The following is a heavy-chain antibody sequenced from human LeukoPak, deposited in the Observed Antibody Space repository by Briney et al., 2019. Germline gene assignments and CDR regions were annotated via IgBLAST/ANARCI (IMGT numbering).Heavy chain of an antibody. CDR2: IYYSGST. CDR3: ARQKRVGWLTPKAHWFDP. J-gene: IGHJ5*02. V-gene: IGHV4-39*01. Sequence: SETLSLTCTVSGGSISSSSYYWGWIRQPPGKGLEWIGSIYYSGSTYYNPSLKSRVTISVDTSKNQFSLKLSSVTAADTAVYYCARQKRVGWLTPKAHWFDPWGQGTLVTVSS. CDR1: GGSISSSSYY. D-gene: IGHD3-3*01.